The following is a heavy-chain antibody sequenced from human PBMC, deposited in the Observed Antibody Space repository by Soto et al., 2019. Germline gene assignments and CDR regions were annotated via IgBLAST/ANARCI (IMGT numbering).Heavy chain of an antibody. V-gene: IGHV3-15*01. D-gene: IGHD1-26*01. CDR3: STDIGIYGLDI. CDR2: IKSTTDGGTA. CDR1: RFSFTNAW. J-gene: IGHJ6*02. Sequence: EVQLVESGGGFVQPGGSLRLSCVASRFSFTNAWMSWIRQAPGKGPEWVGRIKSTTDGGTADYAAPVKGRFTISRDDSQNTLYLHMDSLKTEDTAPYHCSTDIGIYGLDIWGQGTTVTVSS.